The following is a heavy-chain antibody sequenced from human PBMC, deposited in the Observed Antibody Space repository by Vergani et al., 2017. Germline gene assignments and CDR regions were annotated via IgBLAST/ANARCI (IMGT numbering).Heavy chain of an antibody. Sequence: QVQLVESGGGVVQPGRSLRLSCAASGFTFSSYGMHWVRQAPGKGLAWVAVIWYDGSNKYYADSVKGRFTISRDNSKNTLYLQMNSLRAEDTAVYYCARCPSGTAMAADSYYMDVWGKGTTVTVSS. D-gene: IGHD5-18*01. J-gene: IGHJ6*03. CDR2: IWYDGSNK. CDR3: ARCPSGTAMAADSYYMDV. V-gene: IGHV3-33*01. CDR1: GFTFSSYG.